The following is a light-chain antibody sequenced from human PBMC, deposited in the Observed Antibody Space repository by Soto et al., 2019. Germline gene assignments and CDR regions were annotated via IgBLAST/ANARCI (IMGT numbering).Light chain of an antibody. Sequence: DIQTPQSPSSLSASVGDRVTITCRASQGISNYLAWYQQKPGELPKLVIYAASILQTGVPSRFSGSGSGTDFSLTISSLQPEDVATYFCQKYNSPPRTFGQGTKVAI. V-gene: IGKV1-27*01. CDR1: QGISNY. CDR2: AAS. J-gene: IGKJ1*01. CDR3: QKYNSPPRT.